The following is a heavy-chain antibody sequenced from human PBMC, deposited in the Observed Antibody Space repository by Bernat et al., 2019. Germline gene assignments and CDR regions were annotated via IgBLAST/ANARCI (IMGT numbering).Heavy chain of an antibody. CDR1: GFTFNNYA. J-gene: IGHJ4*02. CDR3: ERGSGYSGYFDY. CDR2: ISSSGAST. V-gene: IGHV3-64*01. Sequence: EVQLVESGGGLVQPGGSLRLSCAASGFTFNNYAMHWVRQAPGKGLEYVSVISSSGASTYYAKSVKGRFTISRDNPKNTLYLQMGSLRVEDMAVYYCERGSGYSGYFDYWGPGTLVTVSS. D-gene: IGHD5-12*01.